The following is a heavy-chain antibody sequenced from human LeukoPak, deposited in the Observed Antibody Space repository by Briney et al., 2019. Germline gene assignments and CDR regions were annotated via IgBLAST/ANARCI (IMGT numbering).Heavy chain of an antibody. CDR3: ARDLYYYDSSGYYLWGFDI. D-gene: IGHD3-22*01. J-gene: IGHJ3*02. V-gene: IGHV4-61*02. CDR2: IYTSGST. Sequence: SETLSLTCTVSGGSISSGSYYWSWIRQPAGKGLEWIGRIYTSGSTNYNPSLKSRVTISVDTSKNQFSLKLSSVTAADTAVYYCARDLYYYDSSGYYLWGFDIWGQGTMVTVSS. CDR1: GGSISSGSYY.